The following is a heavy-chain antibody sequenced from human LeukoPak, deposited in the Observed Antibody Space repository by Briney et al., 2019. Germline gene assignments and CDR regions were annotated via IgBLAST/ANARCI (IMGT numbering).Heavy chain of an antibody. V-gene: IGHV4-34*01. CDR1: GGSFSGYY. CDR3: AREEAPFDY. CDR2: INHSGST. Sequence: SETLSLTCAVYGGSFSGYYWSWIRQPPGKGLEWIGEINHSGSTNYNPSLKRRVTISVDTSKNQFSLKLSSVTAADTAVYYCAREEAPFDYWGQGTLVTVSS. J-gene: IGHJ4*02.